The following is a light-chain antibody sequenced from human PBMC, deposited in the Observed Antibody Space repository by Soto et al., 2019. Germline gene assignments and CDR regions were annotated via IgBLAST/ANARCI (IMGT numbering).Light chain of an antibody. CDR1: QSVSSNY. J-gene: IGKJ3*01. V-gene: IGKV3-20*01. CDR3: HQYGRSPFT. CDR2: GAS. Sequence: IVMTQSLGTLSLSPGETATLSRRASQSVSSNYVAWFHQKPGQAPRLLIYGASSRATGVPDRFSASGSGTDFTLTISRLEPEDFAVYYCHQYGRSPFTFGPGTRWIS.